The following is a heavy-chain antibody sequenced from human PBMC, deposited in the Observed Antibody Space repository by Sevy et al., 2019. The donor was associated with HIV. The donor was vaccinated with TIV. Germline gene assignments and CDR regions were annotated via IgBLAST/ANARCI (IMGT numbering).Heavy chain of an antibody. CDR2: IYYSGST. D-gene: IGHD3-10*01. CDR1: GGSISSSSYY. CDR3: ARHPLGAYYYGSGSYPLVGNRRGEFDY. J-gene: IGHJ4*02. Sequence: SETLSLTCTVSGGSISSSSYYWGWIRQPPGKGLEWIGSIYYSGSTYYNPSLKSRVTISVDTSKNQFSLKLSSVTAADTAVYYGARHPLGAYYYGSGSYPLVGNRRGEFDYWGQGTLVTVSS. V-gene: IGHV4-39*01.